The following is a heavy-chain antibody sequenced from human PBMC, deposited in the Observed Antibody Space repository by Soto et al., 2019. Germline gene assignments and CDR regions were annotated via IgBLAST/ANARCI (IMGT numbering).Heavy chain of an antibody. D-gene: IGHD1-26*01. Sequence: GGSLRLSCAASGFTLSSYAMSWVRQAPGKGLEWVSAISGSGGSTYYADTVKGRFTISRDNSKNTLYLQMNSLRAEDTAVYYCAKDGFYYPPFDYWGQGTLVTVSS. CDR1: GFTLSSYA. CDR3: AKDGFYYPPFDY. J-gene: IGHJ4*02. V-gene: IGHV3-23*01. CDR2: ISGSGGST.